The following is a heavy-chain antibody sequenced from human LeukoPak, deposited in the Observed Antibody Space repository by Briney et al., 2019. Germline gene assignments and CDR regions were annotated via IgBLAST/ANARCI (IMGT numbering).Heavy chain of an antibody. CDR2: INHSGST. V-gene: IGHV4-34*01. J-gene: IGHJ5*02. D-gene: IGHD6-6*01. CDR3: ARGQYSTLFRP. CDR1: GGSFSGYY. Sequence: PSETLSLTCAVYGGSFSGYYWSWIRQPPGKGLEWIGEINHSGSTNYNPSLKSRVTISVDTSKNQFSLKLSSVTAADTAVYYCARGQYSTLFRPWGQGTLVTVSS.